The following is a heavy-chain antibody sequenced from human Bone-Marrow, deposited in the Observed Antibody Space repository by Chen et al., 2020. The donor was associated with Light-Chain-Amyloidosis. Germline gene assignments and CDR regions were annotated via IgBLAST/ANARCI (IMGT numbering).Heavy chain of an antibody. J-gene: IGHJ5*02. CDR3: ARDRVTASGYYDS. V-gene: IGHV3-7*01. D-gene: IGHD3-16*01. CDR2: IKQDESEK. CDR1: GFSINDYW. Sequence: EVQLVESGGGLVQPGGSLTLSCVVSGFSINDYWMTWVRQAPGRGLEWVANIKQDESEKYYVDSVKGRFTISRDNTKNSVYLQMNCLRAEDTALYYCARDRVTASGYYDSWGRGALVTVS.